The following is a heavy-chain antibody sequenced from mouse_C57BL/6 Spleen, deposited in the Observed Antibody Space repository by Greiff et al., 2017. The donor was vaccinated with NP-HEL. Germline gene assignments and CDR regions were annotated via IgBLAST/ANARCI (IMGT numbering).Heavy chain of an antibody. D-gene: IGHD2-1*01. CDR2: ISSGGSYT. CDR3: ARQEGNYYFDY. CDR1: GFTFSSYG. J-gene: IGHJ2*01. Sequence: EVQVVESGGDLVKPGGSLKLSCAASGFTFSSYGMSWVRQTPDKRLEWVATISSGGSYTYYPDSVKGRFTISRDNAKNTLYLQMSSLKSEDTAMYYCARQEGNYYFDYWGQGTTLTVSS. V-gene: IGHV5-6*01.